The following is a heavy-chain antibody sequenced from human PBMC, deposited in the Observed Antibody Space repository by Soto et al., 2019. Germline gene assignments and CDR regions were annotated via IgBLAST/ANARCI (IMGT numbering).Heavy chain of an antibody. CDR1: GFTFSSYS. CDR3: ARGLGAFSGYDLYFDY. CDR2: ISSSSSTI. J-gene: IGHJ4*02. V-gene: IGHV3-48*01. Sequence: GGSLRLSCAASGFTFSSYSMKCVRQAPGKGLEWVSYISSSSSTIYYADSVKGRFTISRDNAKNSLYLQMNSLRAEDTAVYYCARGLGAFSGYDLYFDYWGQGTLVTVSS. D-gene: IGHD5-12*01.